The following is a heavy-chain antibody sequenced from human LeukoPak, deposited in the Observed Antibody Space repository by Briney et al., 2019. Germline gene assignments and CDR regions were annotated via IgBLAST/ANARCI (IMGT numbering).Heavy chain of an antibody. J-gene: IGHJ5*02. D-gene: IGHD3-22*01. CDR3: ARGTMMVGP. CDR2: IYYSGST. CDR1: GGSISGYY. V-gene: IGHV4-59*01. Sequence: SEALSLTCTVSGGSISGYYWSWIRQSPGKGLEWIGYIYYSGSTNYNPSLKSRVTISVDTSKNQFSLKLRSVTTADTAVYYCARGTMMVGPWGQGTLVTVSS.